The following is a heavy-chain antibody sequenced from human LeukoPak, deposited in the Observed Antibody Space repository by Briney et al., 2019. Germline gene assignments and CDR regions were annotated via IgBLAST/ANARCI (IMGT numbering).Heavy chain of an antibody. CDR2: ISSSADST. CDR1: GFTVSDNY. D-gene: IGHD4-23*01. Sequence: PGGSLRLSCAASGFTVSDNYMSWVRQAPGKGLAWVSVISSSADSTYYADSVKGRFTISRDNSKNTLFLQMNSLRAEDTAVYYCAKPLEKYTYGGNFDYWGQGILVTVSS. V-gene: IGHV3-23*01. J-gene: IGHJ4*02. CDR3: AKPLEKYTYGGNFDY.